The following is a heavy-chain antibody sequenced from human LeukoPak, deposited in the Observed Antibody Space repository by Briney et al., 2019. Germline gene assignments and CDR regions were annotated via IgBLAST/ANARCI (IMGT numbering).Heavy chain of an antibody. J-gene: IGHJ4*02. CDR2: IIPNSGGT. V-gene: IGHV1-2*02. D-gene: IGHD3-22*01. CDR1: GYTFTGYY. CDR3: AMRGTGDSSGCLDY. Sequence: ASVKVSCKASGYTFTGYYMHWVRPAPGQGLEWMGWIIPNSGGTNYAQKFQGRVTMTRDTSISTAYMELSRLRSDDTAVYYCAMRGTGDSSGCLDYWGQGTLVTVSS.